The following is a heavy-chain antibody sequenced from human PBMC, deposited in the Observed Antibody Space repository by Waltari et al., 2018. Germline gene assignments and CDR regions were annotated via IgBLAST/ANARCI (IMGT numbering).Heavy chain of an antibody. CDR3: ARFSHKDY. J-gene: IGHJ4*02. V-gene: IGHV3-53*01. CDR1: GFTVSNNY. CDR2: IYSGGNA. Sequence: EVQLVESGGGLIQPGGSLRLSCAASGFTVSNNYMSWVRQAPGKGLGWVSVIYSGGNAYYADSVKGRFTISRDNSKNTVYLQMNSLRAEDTALYYCARFSHKDYWGQGILVTVSS.